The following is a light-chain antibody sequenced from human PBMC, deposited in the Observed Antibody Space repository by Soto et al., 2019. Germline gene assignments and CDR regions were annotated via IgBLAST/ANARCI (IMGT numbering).Light chain of an antibody. CDR2: DAS. J-gene: IGKJ5*01. Sequence: IVLTQSPATLSLSPGERATLSCRASQSIGRYLAWYQHKPGQAPRLLIFDASNRATGIPARFGGSGSGTDFTLTISSLEPEDFALYYCQQRGTWPPLITFGQGTRLEI. CDR3: QQRGTWPPLIT. CDR1: QSIGRY. V-gene: IGKV3-11*01.